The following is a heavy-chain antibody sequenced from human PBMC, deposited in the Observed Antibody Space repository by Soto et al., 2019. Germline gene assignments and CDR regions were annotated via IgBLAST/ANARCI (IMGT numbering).Heavy chain of an antibody. V-gene: IGHV3-23*01. CDR3: AKYSGAYYDILLGDYGMDV. D-gene: IGHD3-9*01. CDR2: ISGSGGST. CDR1: GFTFSSYA. J-gene: IGHJ6*02. Sequence: PGGSLRLSCAASGFTFSSYAMSWVRQAPGKGLEWVSAISGSGGSTYYADSVKGRFTISRDNSKNTLYLQMNSLRAEDTAVYYCAKYSGAYYDILLGDYGMDVWGQGTTVTVSS.